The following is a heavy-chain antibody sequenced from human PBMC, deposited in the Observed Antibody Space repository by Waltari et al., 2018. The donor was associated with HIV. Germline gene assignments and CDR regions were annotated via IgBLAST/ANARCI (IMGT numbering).Heavy chain of an antibody. CDR2: ISYDGSNK. CDR1: GFTFNAYG. J-gene: IGHJ4*02. CDR3: ARDVEDVLVLVTPTQVTRGIDY. Sequence: QVQLVESGGGMVQPGGSLRLSCAASGFTFNAYGMHWVRQAPGKGLERVALISYDGSNKYYADSVQGRFTISRDNSKNTLYLQMNSPTAEDTAVYFCARDVEDVLVLVTPTQVTRGIDYWGQGTLVTVSS. D-gene: IGHD2-8*02. V-gene: IGHV3-33*05.